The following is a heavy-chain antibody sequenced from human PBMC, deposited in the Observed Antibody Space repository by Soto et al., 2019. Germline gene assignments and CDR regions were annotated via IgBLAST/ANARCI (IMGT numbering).Heavy chain of an antibody. Sequence: EVQLVESGGGLVQPGESLRLSCAASGFTFSYYWMHWVRQAPGKGLVWVSRIHSDGSSTTYADSVKGRFTISRDNARKTVYLQMNSVRVEDTAVYYCARGDRGAFDVWGQGTVVTVSS. J-gene: IGHJ3*01. CDR1: GFTFSYYW. D-gene: IGHD3-10*01. CDR3: ARGDRGAFDV. CDR2: IHSDGSST. V-gene: IGHV3-74*01.